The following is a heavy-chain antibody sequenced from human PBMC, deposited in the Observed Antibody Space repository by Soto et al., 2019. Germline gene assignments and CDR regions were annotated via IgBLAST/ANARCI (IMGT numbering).Heavy chain of an antibody. CDR3: ARDLLYSSRSTVRFDI. CDR2: INTYNGHT. CDR1: GYTFTNYG. D-gene: IGHD6-13*01. J-gene: IGHJ3*02. Sequence: QVQLVQSGTEVKKPGASVKVSCKASGYTFTNYGISWVRQAPGQGLEWLAWINTYNGHTNYAQKRQGRVTLTTDTSTSTAYMELRSLRSDDTAVYYCARDLLYSSRSTVRFDIWGQGTRVTVSS. V-gene: IGHV1-18*01.